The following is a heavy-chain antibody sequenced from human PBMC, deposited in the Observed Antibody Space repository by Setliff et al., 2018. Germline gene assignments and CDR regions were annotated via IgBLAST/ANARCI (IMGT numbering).Heavy chain of an antibody. CDR2: INHSGST. J-gene: IGHJ5*02. CDR3: ARDFGDYGLDP. D-gene: IGHD4-17*01. V-gene: IGHV4-34*01. Sequence: PSETLSLTCAVYGGSFSGYYWSWIRQPPGKGLEWIGEINHSGSTYYNPSLKSRVTISVDTSKNQFSLKLSSVTAADTAVYYCARDFGDYGLDPWGQGTLVTVSS. CDR1: GGSFSGYY.